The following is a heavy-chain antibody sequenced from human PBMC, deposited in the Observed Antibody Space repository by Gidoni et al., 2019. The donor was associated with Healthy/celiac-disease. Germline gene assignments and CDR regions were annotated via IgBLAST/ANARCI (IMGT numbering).Heavy chain of an antibody. D-gene: IGHD6-13*01. CDR1: GFTFSSYG. CDR3: AKALGPWTRVAAAGTY. V-gene: IGHV3-30*18. Sequence: QVQLVESGGGVVQPGRSLRLSCAAPGFTFSSYGMHWVRQAPGKGLEWVAVISYDGSNKYYADSVKGRFTISRDNSKNTLYLQMNSLRAEDTAVYYCAKALGPWTRVAAAGTYWGQGTLVTVSS. J-gene: IGHJ4*02. CDR2: ISYDGSNK.